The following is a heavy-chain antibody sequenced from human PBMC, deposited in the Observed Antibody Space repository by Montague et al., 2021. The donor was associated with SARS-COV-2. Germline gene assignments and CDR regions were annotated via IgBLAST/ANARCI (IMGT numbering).Heavy chain of an antibody. D-gene: IGHD2-2*01. V-gene: IGHV4-34*01. CDR3: TREGYQVLWSDYYYGMDV. CDR1: GGSFSGYY. CDR2: INHSGST. Sequence: SETLSLTCAVYGGSFSGYYWSWIRQPPGKGLEWIGEINHSGSTNYNPSLKSRVTISVDTSKNQFSLMLSSVTAADTAVYYCTREGYQVLWSDYYYGMDVWGQGTTVTVSS. J-gene: IGHJ6*02.